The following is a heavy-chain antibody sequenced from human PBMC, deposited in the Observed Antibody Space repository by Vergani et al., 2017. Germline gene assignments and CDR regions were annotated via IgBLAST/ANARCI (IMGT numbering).Heavy chain of an antibody. D-gene: IGHD1-26*01. Sequence: EVQLVETGGGLIQPGGSLRLSCAASGFTVSSNYMSWVRQAPGKGLEWVSVIYSGGSTYYADSVKGRFTISRDNSKNTLYLQMNSLRAEDTAVYYCAKDRISGSYYVANFDYWGQGTLVTVSS. CDR1: GFTVSSNY. CDR3: AKDRISGSYYVANFDY. CDR2: IYSGGST. J-gene: IGHJ4*02. V-gene: IGHV3-53*02.